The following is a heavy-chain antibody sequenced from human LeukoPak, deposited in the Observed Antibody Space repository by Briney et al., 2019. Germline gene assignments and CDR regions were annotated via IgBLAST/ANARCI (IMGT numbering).Heavy chain of an antibody. CDR3: ARESALYTTINLYYFDY. Sequence: SETLSLTCTVSGYSISSGYYWGWIRQPPGKGLEWIGSIYHSGSTYYNPSLKSRVTISVDTSQNQFSLKLNSVTAADTAVYYCARESALYTTINLYYFDYWGQGTLVTVSS. D-gene: IGHD1-1*01. J-gene: IGHJ4*02. CDR1: GYSISSGYY. CDR2: IYHSGST. V-gene: IGHV4-38-2*02.